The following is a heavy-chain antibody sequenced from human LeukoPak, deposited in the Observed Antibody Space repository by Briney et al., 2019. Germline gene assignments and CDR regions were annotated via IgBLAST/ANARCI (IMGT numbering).Heavy chain of an antibody. D-gene: IGHD1-1*01. Sequence: GGSLRLSCAASGFTFSDHYMTWVRQAPGKGLEWVSGISGSGTSTYYADSVKGRFTISRDNSKSTLFLQMNSLRAEDTAVYYCAKPNWNPESDWFDPWGQGTLVTVSS. CDR1: GFTFSDHY. CDR2: ISGSGTST. J-gene: IGHJ5*02. V-gene: IGHV3-23*01. CDR3: AKPNWNPESDWFDP.